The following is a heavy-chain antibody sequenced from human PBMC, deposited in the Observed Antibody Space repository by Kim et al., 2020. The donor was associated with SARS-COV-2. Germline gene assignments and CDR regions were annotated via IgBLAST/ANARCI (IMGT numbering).Heavy chain of an antibody. D-gene: IGHD2-21*02. Sequence: GGSLRLSCAASGFTFSSYAMSWVRQAPGKGLEWVSAISGSGGSTYYADSVKGRFTISRDNSKNTLYLQMNSLRAEDTAVYYCAKRETGSGGDCYSPFDYWGQGTLVTVSS. J-gene: IGHJ4*02. CDR2: ISGSGGST. CDR3: AKRETGSGGDCYSPFDY. CDR1: GFTFSSYA. V-gene: IGHV3-23*01.